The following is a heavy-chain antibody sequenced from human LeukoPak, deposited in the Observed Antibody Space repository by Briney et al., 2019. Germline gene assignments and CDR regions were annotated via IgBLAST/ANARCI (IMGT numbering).Heavy chain of an antibody. J-gene: IGHJ4*02. CDR2: INSDGSIT. CDR3: VGFNYGDYPGDY. D-gene: IGHD4-17*01. V-gene: IGHV3-74*01. Sequence: GGSLRLSCAASGFTFSTYWMHWVRHAPGKGLVWVSRINSDGSITNYADSVKGRFTISRDNAKKTLYLQMNSLRAEDTAVYYCVGFNYGDYPGDYWGQGTLVTVSS. CDR1: GFTFSTYW.